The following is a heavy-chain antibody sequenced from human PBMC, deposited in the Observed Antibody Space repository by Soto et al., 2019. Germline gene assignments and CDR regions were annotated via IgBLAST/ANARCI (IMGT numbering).Heavy chain of an antibody. J-gene: IGHJ4*02. V-gene: IGHV3-23*01. CDR3: AKRPLTAAGFDY. D-gene: IGHD6-13*01. CDR2: ITGSGGGT. Sequence: GGSLRLSCAASGFTFSSYAMSWVRQAPGKGLEWVSVITGSGGGTYFVDSVKGRFTISRDNSKNTVYLQMNSLRAEDTAVYYCAKRPLTAAGFDYWGQGTLVTVSS. CDR1: GFTFSSYA.